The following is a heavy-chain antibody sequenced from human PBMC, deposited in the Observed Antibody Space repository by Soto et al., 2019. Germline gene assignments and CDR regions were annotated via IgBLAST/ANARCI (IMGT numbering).Heavy chain of an antibody. V-gene: IGHV1-18*01. CDR2: ISAYNGNT. CDR1: GYTFTSYC. CDR3: ARTLNEWLLGLD. Sequence: ASVEVSCKASGYTFTSYCISWVRKAPGQGLEWMGWISAYNGNTNYAQKFQGRVTMTTDTSTSTAYMELRSLRSDDTAVYYCARTLNEWLLGLDWGQGTLVTVS. D-gene: IGHD3-3*01. J-gene: IGHJ4*02.